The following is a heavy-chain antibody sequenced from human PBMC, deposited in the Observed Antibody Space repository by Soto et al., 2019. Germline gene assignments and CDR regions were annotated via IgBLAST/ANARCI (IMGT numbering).Heavy chain of an antibody. Sequence: PSETLSLTCTVSGDSVRISYWTWVRQPAGQGLQWLGRLYPSGKTHYSHSAGGRFTISRDTSRSPLYLRLTSMTAADTAVYYCATGHLTAGFVYWGRGALVTVSS. CDR2: LYPSGKT. CDR3: ATGHLTAGFVY. CDR1: GDSVRISY. D-gene: IGHD7-27*01. V-gene: IGHV4-4*07. J-gene: IGHJ4*02.